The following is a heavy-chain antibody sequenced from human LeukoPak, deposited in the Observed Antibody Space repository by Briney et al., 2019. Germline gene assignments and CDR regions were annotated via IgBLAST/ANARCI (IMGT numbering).Heavy chain of an antibody. J-gene: IGHJ4*02. CDR3: ARADRYGTTWYGRVDY. CDR1: GFTFSNYA. Sequence: GGSLRLSCGASGFTFSNYAMSWVRQAPGKGLESVSDIRSTGGTTAYADSAKGRFTISRDNSRNTLYLQMNSLRAEDTAVYYCARADRYGTTWYGRVDYWGQGTLVTVSS. V-gene: IGHV3-23*01. CDR2: IRSTGGTT. D-gene: IGHD6-13*01.